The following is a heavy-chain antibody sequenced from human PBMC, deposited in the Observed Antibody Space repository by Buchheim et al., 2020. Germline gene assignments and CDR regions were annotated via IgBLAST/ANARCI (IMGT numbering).Heavy chain of an antibody. CDR3: AKDTRYDSSGYYFGY. Sequence: QVQLVESGGGVVQPGRSLRLSCAASGFTFSSYGMHWVRQAPGKGLEWVAVISYDGSSKYYADSVKGRFTISRDNSKNTLYLQMNSLRAEDTAVYYCAKDTRYDSSGYYFGYWGQGTL. V-gene: IGHV3-30*18. CDR2: ISYDGSSK. CDR1: GFTFSSYG. J-gene: IGHJ4*02. D-gene: IGHD3-22*01.